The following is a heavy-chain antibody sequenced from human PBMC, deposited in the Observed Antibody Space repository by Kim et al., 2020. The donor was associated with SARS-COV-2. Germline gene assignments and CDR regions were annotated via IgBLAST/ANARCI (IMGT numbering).Heavy chain of an antibody. CDR3: ARGSGNYGFDS. D-gene: IGHD3-22*01. J-gene: IGHJ4*02. CDR1: GFTFSSHW. V-gene: IGHV3-74*01. CDR2: INADRSVK. Sequence: GGSLRLSCAASGFTFSSHWMHWVRQAPGKGPVCVSRINADRSVKEYAASVKGRFTISRDNAKSTLDLQMNTLRHEDTAVYYCARGSGNYGFDSWGQGILVAVSS.